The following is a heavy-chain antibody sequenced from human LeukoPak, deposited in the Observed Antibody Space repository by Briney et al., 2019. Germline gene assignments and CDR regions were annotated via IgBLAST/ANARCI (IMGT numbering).Heavy chain of an antibody. CDR2: INHSGST. CDR1: GGSIRSGGYY. V-gene: IGHV4-34*01. D-gene: IGHD3-10*01. J-gene: IGHJ4*02. CDR3: ARGPYGSGSYHRDY. Sequence: SETLSLTCSVSGGSIRSGGYYWSWIRQPPGKGLEWIGEINHSGSTNYNPSLKSRVTISVDTSKNQFSLKLSSVTAADTAVYYCARGPYGSGSYHRDYWGQGTLVTVSS.